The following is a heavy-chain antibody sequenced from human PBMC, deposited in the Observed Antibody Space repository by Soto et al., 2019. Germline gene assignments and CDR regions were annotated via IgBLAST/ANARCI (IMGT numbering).Heavy chain of an antibody. CDR1: GGSFSGYY. CDR2: INHSGST. D-gene: IGHD4-4*01. V-gene: IGHV4-34*01. Sequence: SETLSLTCAVYGGSFSGYYWSWIRQPPGKGLEWIGEINHSGSTNYNPSLKSRVTISVDTSKNQFSLKLSSVTAADTAVYYCARDPDYSKDLSNDAFDIWGQGTMVTVSS. J-gene: IGHJ3*02. CDR3: ARDPDYSKDLSNDAFDI.